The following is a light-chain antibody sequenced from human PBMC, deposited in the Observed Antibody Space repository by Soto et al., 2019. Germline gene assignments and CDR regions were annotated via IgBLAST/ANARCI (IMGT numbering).Light chain of an antibody. J-gene: IGKJ2*01. V-gene: IGKV3-20*01. CDR3: QQYATSPPMYT. CDR1: QSVTSGY. CDR2: VAS. Sequence: EIVLTQSPGTLSLSPGERATLSCRASQSVTSGYLGWYQQKPGQAPRLLIYVASSRATGISDRFSGSGSGTDFTLTISRLEPEDFAVYYCQQYATSPPMYTFGQGTKVEIK.